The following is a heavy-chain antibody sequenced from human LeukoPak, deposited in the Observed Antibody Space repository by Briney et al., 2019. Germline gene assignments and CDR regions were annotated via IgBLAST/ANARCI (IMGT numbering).Heavy chain of an antibody. CDR2: INPNSGGT. D-gene: IGHD6-13*01. V-gene: IGHV1-2*02. CDR1: GYTFTGYY. J-gene: IGHJ4*02. Sequence: ASVKVSCRASGYTFTGYYMHWVRKAPGQGLDWMGWINPNSGGTNYAQKFQGRVTMSRDTSISTAYLELSRLRSDDTAVYYCAVSGYSSSWPTEDFDYWGQGTLVTVSP. CDR3: AVSGYSSSWPTEDFDY.